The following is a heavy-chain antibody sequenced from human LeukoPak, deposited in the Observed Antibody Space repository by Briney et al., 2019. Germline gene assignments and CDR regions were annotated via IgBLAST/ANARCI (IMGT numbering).Heavy chain of an antibody. CDR2: ISAYNGNT. V-gene: IGHV1-18*01. Sequence: ASVKVSCKASGYTFTSYGISWVRQAPGQGLEWVGWISAYNGNTNYAQKLQGRVTMTTDTSTSTAYMELRSLRSDDTAVYYCARDEEVYSSSSYWGQGTLVTVSS. CDR3: ARDEEVYSSSSY. D-gene: IGHD6-6*01. J-gene: IGHJ4*02. CDR1: GYTFTSYG.